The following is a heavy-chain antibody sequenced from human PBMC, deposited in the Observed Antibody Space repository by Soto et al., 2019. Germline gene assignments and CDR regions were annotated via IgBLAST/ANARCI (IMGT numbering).Heavy chain of an antibody. CDR2: ISGNGRVT. D-gene: IGHD4-4*01. J-gene: IGHJ1*01. CDR1: GLTFSRHA. V-gene: IGHV3-23*01. CDR3: AHRGDYIKFLQL. Sequence: EVQLLESGGGLVQPGGSLRLSCAASGLTFSRHAMSWVRQAPGKGLEWVSTISGNGRVTYYTDSVKGRFTISRDNSKNTVYMQMNSLTAEATAVYYLAHRGDYIKFLQLWGQGTLVTVSS.